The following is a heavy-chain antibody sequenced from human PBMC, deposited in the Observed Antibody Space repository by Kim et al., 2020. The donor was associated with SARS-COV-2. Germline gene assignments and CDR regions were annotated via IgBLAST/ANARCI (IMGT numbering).Heavy chain of an antibody. CDR2: INHSGST. CDR3: ASAPPSGSYDY. D-gene: IGHD1-26*01. Sequence: SETLSLTCAVYGGSFSGYYWSWIRQPPGKGLEWIGEINHSGSTNYNPSLKSRVTISVDTSKNQFSLKLSSVTAADTAVYYCASAPPSGSYDYWGQENLVT. CDR1: GGSFSGYY. V-gene: IGHV4-34*01. J-gene: IGHJ4*02.